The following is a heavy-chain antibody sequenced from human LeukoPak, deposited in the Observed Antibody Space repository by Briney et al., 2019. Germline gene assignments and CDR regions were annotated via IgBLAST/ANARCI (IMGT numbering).Heavy chain of an antibody. J-gene: IGHJ4*02. V-gene: IGHV4-39*01. D-gene: IGHD5-24*01. CDR2: IYYSGST. CDR3: ASYNGRRDGCNFGY. CDR1: GGSISSSSYY. Sequence: PWETLTLTCTVSGGSISSSSYYWGCIRQPPGKGLEWIGSIYYSGSTYYNPSLKSRDSLSVDTSKNQFSMKLSSVTAADTAVYYCASYNGRRDGCNFGYWDQGTLATVTS.